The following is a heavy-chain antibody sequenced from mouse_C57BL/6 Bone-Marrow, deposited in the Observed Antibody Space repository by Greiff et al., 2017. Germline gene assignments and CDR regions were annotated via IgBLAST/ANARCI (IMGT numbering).Heavy chain of an antibody. CDR2: IRNKANNHAT. CDR1: GFTFSDAW. CDR3: THYGSSYVNWYFDV. Sequence: EVKLMESGGGLVQPGGSMKLSCAASGFTFSDAWMDWVRQSPEKGLEWVAEIRNKANNHATYYAESVKGRFTISRDDSKSSVYLQMNSLRAEDTGIYYCTHYGSSYVNWYFDVWGTGTTVTVSS. V-gene: IGHV6-6*01. D-gene: IGHD1-1*01. J-gene: IGHJ1*03.